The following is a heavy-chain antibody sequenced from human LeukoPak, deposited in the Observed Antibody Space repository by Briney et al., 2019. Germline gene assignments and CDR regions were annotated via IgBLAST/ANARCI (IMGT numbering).Heavy chain of an antibody. CDR3: ARAGDYTNWFDP. CDR1: GGSISSYS. Sequence: SETLSLTCTVSGGSISSYSWSWIRQPPGKGLEWIGYIYHSGSTYYNPSLKSRVTISVDRSKNQFSLKLSSVTAADTAVYYCARAGDYTNWFDPWGQGTLVTVSS. J-gene: IGHJ5*02. D-gene: IGHD4-4*01. CDR2: IYHSGST. V-gene: IGHV4-30-2*01.